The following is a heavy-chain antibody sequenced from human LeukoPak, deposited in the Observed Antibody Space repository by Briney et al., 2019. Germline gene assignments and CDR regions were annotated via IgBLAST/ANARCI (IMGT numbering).Heavy chain of an antibody. CDR1: GFTVSSNY. Sequence: GGSLRLSCAASGFTVSSNYMSWVRQAPGKGLEWVSVIYSGGSTYYADSVEGRFTISRDNSKNTLYLQMNSLRAEDTAVYYCARGYYYDSSGYYGAYYFDYWGQGTLVTVSS. CDR3: ARGYYYDSSGYYGAYYFDY. V-gene: IGHV3-53*01. CDR2: IYSGGST. J-gene: IGHJ4*02. D-gene: IGHD3-22*01.